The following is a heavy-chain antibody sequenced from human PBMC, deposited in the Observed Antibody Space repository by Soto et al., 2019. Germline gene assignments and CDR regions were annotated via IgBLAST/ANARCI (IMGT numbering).Heavy chain of an antibody. CDR1: GFTFNSFS. CDR2: ITAGGATI. V-gene: IGHV3-48*01. J-gene: IGHJ4*02. Sequence: EVQLVESGGDLVQPGGSLRLSCAASGFTFNSFSMNWVRQAPGKGPEWVSYITAGGATIYYADSVKGRFTMSRDNAKNSLCLQMHSLRAEDTAVYYCARHSLELDYWGQGTLVTVSS. CDR3: ARHSLELDY. D-gene: IGHD6-6*01.